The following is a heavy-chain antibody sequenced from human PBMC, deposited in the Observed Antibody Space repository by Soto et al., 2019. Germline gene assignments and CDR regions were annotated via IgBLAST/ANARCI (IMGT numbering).Heavy chain of an antibody. V-gene: IGHV3-23*01. CDR2: VGGSGRTT. CDR1: ASTSNNYA. Sequence: GGSLTLSCAASASTSNNYAMTWVRQTPGKGLELVSGVGGSGRTTYYADSVKCRFTISRTNSNNTLFLQMNSLRAEDTAVYYCAKSRYSDSSGDFFDYWGQGTLVTVSS. D-gene: IGHD3-22*01. J-gene: IGHJ4*02. CDR3: AKSRYSDSSGDFFDY.